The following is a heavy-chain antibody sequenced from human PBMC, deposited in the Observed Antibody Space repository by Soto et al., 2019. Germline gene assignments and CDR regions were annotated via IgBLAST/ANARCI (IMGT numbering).Heavy chain of an antibody. J-gene: IGHJ4*02. D-gene: IGHD3-22*01. CDR3: ARDLFRSGYLDY. Sequence: GGSLRLSCAASGFTFSSYSMNWVRQAPGKGLEWVSSISSSSSYIHYADSVKGRFTISRDNAKNSLYLQMNSLRAEDTAVYYCARDLFRSGYLDYWGQGTLVTVSS. V-gene: IGHV3-21*01. CDR2: ISSSSSYI. CDR1: GFTFSSYS.